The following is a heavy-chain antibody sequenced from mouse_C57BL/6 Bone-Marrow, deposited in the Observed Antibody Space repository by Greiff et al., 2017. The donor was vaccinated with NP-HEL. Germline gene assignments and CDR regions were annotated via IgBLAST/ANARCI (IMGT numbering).Heavy chain of an antibody. CDR3: APYYYGPLDY. V-gene: IGHV1-64*01. CDR2: IHPNSGNT. Sequence: QVQLQQPGAELVKPGASVKLSCKASGYTFTSYWMHWVKQRPGQGLEWIGMIHPNSGNTKYNEKFKSKATLTVDTSSSTAYMQLSSLTSEDSAVYYCAPYYYGPLDYWGQGTSVTVSS. CDR1: GYTFTSYW. D-gene: IGHD1-1*01. J-gene: IGHJ4*01.